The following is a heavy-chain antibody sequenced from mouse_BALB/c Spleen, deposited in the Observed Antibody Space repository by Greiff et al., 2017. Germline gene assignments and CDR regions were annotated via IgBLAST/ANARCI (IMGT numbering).Heavy chain of an antibody. J-gene: IGHJ2*01. V-gene: IGHV5-4*02. CDR1: GFTFSDYY. CDR2: ISDGGSYT. CDR3: AREVGYYFDY. Sequence: EVQGVESGGGLVKPGGSLKLSCAASGFTFSDYYMYWVRQTPEKRLEWVATISDGGSYTYYPDSVKGRFTISRDNAKNNLYLQMSSLKSEDTAMYYCAREVGYYFDYWGQGTTLTVSS. D-gene: IGHD1-1*02.